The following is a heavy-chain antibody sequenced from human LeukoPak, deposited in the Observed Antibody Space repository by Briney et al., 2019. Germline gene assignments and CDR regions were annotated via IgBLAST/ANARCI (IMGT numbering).Heavy chain of an antibody. Sequence: SETLSLTCTVSGDSISSSSSYWGWIRQPPGEGREWIGSIYYSGSTYYNTSLKSRVTISVDTSKNQFSLKLSSVTAADTAVYYCARVFDYYYYYMDVWGKGTTVTVSS. CDR3: ARVFDYYYYYMDV. J-gene: IGHJ6*03. D-gene: IGHD3-16*01. CDR2: IYYSGST. CDR1: GDSISSSSSY. V-gene: IGHV4-39*07.